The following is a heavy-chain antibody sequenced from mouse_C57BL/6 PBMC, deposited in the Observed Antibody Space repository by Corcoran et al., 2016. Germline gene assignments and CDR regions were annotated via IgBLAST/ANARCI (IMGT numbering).Heavy chain of an antibody. Sequence: DVQLQESGPGLVKPSQSLSLTCSVTGYSITSGYYWNWIRQFPGNKLEWMGYISYDGSNNYNPSLKNRISITRDTSKNQFFLKLNSVTTEDTATYYCARDNSSGYPAWFAYRGQGTLVTVSA. V-gene: IGHV3-6*01. CDR1: GYSITSGYY. CDR3: ARDNSSGYPAWFAY. J-gene: IGHJ3*01. D-gene: IGHD3-2*02. CDR2: ISYDGSN.